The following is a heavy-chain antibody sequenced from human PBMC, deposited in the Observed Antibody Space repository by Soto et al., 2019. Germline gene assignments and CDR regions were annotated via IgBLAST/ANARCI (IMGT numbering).Heavy chain of an antibody. CDR2: INPDSGGT. CDR1: AYTFTGYY. J-gene: IGHJ4*02. Sequence: ASVKVSCKASAYTFTGYYIHWVRQAPGQGLEWMGWINPDSGGTNYAQKFQGRVTMTSDTSINTAYMELSRLRPDDTAVYYCARLWNKSGTLDYWGQGTLVTVSS. CDR3: ARLWNKSGTLDY. D-gene: IGHD6-13*01. V-gene: IGHV1-2*02.